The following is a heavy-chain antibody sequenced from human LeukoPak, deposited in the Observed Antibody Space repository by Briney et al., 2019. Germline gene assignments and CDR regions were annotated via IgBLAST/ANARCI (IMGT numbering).Heavy chain of an antibody. J-gene: IGHJ6*03. D-gene: IGHD7-27*01. CDR3: ARGLWAQDYYYYMDV. CDR1: GYTFTSYV. CDR2: ISAYNANT. Sequence: GASVKVSCKASGYTFTSYVISWVRQAAGQGLEWMGWISAYNANTNYAQKLQGRVTMTTDTSTSTAYMELRSLRSDDTAVYYCARGLWAQDYYYYMDVWGKGTTVTVSS. V-gene: IGHV1-18*01.